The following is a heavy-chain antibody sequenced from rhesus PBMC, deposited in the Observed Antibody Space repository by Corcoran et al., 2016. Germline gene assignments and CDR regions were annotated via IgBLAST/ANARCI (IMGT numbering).Heavy chain of an antibody. D-gene: IGHD6-19*01. V-gene: IGHV4S7*01. Sequence: QVQLQESGPGLVKASETLSLTCAVSGGSISDSYYWNWIRQPPGKGLEWIGNIYGSSGRTYYNPSLKSRVTILKDTSKNQFSLKLSSVTAADTAVYYCARERGIYSSSYFDYWGQGVLVTVSS. CDR2: IYGSSGRT. CDR3: ARERGIYSSSYFDY. J-gene: IGHJ4*01. CDR1: GGSISDSYY.